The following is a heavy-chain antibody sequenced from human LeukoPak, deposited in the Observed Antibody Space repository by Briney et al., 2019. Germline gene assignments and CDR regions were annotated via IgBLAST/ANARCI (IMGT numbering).Heavy chain of an antibody. D-gene: IGHD3-3*01. V-gene: IGHV4-59*01. CDR3: ARGYDFWSGYPLADV. Sequence: PSETLSLTCTVSGGSISSYYWSWIRQPPEKGLEWIGYIYYSGSTNYNPSLKSRVTISVDTSKDQFSLKLSSVTAADTAVYYCARGYDFWSGYPLADVWGKGTTVTVSS. CDR1: GGSISSYY. CDR2: IYYSGST. J-gene: IGHJ6*04.